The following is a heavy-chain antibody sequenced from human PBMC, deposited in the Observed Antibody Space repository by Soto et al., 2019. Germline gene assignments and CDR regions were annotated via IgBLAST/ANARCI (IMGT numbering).Heavy chain of an antibody. CDR1: GGTFSSYA. CDR3: ARAYCSSTSCYYAFDI. D-gene: IGHD2-2*01. J-gene: IGHJ3*02. Sequence: SVQVSCKASGGTFSSYAISWVRQAPGQGLEWMGGIIPIFGTANYAQKFQGRVTITADKSTSTAYMELSSLRSEDTAVYYCARAYCSSTSCYYAFDIWGQGTMVTVSS. V-gene: IGHV1-69*06. CDR2: IIPIFGTA.